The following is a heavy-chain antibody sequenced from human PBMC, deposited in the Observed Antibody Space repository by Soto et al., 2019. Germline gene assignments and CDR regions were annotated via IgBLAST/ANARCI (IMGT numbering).Heavy chain of an antibody. Sequence: EVQLVESGGGLVKPGGSLRLSCAASGFTFSSYSMNWVRQAPGKGLEWVSSISSSSSYIYYADSVKGRFTISRDNAKNSLYLQMNSLRAEDTAVYYCARDSSSWSGGATFDYWGQGTLVTVSS. CDR2: ISSSSSYI. CDR1: GFTFSSYS. J-gene: IGHJ4*02. CDR3: ARDSSSWSGGATFDY. D-gene: IGHD6-13*01. V-gene: IGHV3-21*01.